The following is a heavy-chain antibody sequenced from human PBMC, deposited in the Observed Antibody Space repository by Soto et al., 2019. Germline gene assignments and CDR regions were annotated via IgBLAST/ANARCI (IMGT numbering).Heavy chain of an antibody. D-gene: IGHD6-6*01. CDR1: GYTFTHYD. CDR2: MNPNSGNT. Sequence: QVQLVQSGAEVKKPGASVKVSCKASGYTFTHYDINWVRQAPGQGLEWMGWMNPNSGNTGYAQKFQGRVTMTRDTSINTVFLELSSLISEDTAVYYCAREGLEYSSATWFDLWGQGTLVTVSS. J-gene: IGHJ5*02. V-gene: IGHV1-8*01. CDR3: AREGLEYSSATWFDL.